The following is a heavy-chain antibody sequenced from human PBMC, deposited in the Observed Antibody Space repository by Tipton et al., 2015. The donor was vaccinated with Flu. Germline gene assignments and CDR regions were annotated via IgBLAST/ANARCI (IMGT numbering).Heavy chain of an antibody. Sequence: LRLSCTVSGGSISSSSYYWGWIRQPPGKGLEWIGSIYYSGSTYYNPSLKSRVTISVDTSKSQFSLKLSSVTAADTAVYYCASGAVAANYYYGMDVWGQGTLVTVSS. CDR2: IYYSGST. CDR3: ASGAVAANYYYGMDV. D-gene: IGHD6-19*01. V-gene: IGHV4-39*07. J-gene: IGHJ6*02. CDR1: GGSISSSSYY.